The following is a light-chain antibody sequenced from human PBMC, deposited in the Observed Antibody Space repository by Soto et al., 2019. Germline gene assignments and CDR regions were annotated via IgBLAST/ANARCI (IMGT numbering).Light chain of an antibody. CDR1: SGSIASNY. Sequence: NFMLTQPHSVSASPGKTVTISCTGSSGSIASNYVQWYQQRPGSAPTTVIYEDNQRPSGVPDRFSGSIDSSSNSASLTISGLKTEDEADYYCQSYDSSNHVVFGGGTKLTAL. J-gene: IGLJ2*01. CDR3: QSYDSSNHVV. V-gene: IGLV6-57*02. CDR2: EDN.